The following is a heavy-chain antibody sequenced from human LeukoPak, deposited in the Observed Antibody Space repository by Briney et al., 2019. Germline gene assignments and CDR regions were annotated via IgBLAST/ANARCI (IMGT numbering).Heavy chain of an antibody. CDR1: GGSVNNVGNY. V-gene: IGHV4-61*03. J-gene: IGHJ4*02. CDR3: AREVPSSRNFDS. CDR2: ISYTEKATYDT. Sequence: SETLSLTCTVSGGSVNNVGNYWYWIRQPPGKGLEWIAHISYTEKATYDTNYSPSLKGRATISVDTSRNHFSLKVNSLTAADTAVYYCAREVPSSRNFDSWGQGTLVTVSS. D-gene: IGHD6-13*01.